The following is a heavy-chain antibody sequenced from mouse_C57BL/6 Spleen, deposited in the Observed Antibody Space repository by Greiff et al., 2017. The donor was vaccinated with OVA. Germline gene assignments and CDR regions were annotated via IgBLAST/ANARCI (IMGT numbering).Heavy chain of an antibody. CDR1: GYTFTSYW. CDR3: ANGNYVYAMDY. V-gene: IGHV1-53*01. Sequence: QVHVKQPGTELVKPGASVKLSCKASGYTFTSYWMHWVKQRPGQGLEWIGNINPSNGGTNYNEKFKSKATLTVDKSSSTAYMQLSSLTSEDSAVYYCANGNYVYAMDYWGQGTSVTVSS. J-gene: IGHJ4*01. CDR2: INPSNGGT. D-gene: IGHD2-1*01.